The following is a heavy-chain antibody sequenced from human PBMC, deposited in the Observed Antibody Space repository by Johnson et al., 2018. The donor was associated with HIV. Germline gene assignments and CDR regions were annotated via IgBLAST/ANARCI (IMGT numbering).Heavy chain of an antibody. CDR1: GFAFSSYA. CDR2: ISFDGSNE. Sequence: QMQLVESGGGVVQPGRSLRLSCAASGFAFSSYAMHWVRQAPGKGLEWVAVISFDGSNEHYADSVTGRFTISRDNAKKSVYLQMNSLRAEDTAVYYCARYCSGGSCYSVWQKNYAFDIWGQGTMVTVSS. CDR3: ARYCSGGSCYSVWQKNYAFDI. V-gene: IGHV3-30*04. J-gene: IGHJ3*02. D-gene: IGHD2-15*01.